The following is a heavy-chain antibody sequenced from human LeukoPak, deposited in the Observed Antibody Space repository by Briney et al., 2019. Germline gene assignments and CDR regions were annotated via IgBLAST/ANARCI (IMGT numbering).Heavy chain of an antibody. CDR3: AEEGIAVAAPFDY. J-gene: IGHJ4*02. D-gene: IGHD6-19*01. Sequence: GGSLRLSCAASEFSVGSNYMTWVRQAPGKGLEWVSYISSSSSTIYYADSVKGRFTISRDNAKNSLYLQMNSLRAEDTAVYYCAEEGIAVAAPFDYWGQGTLVTVSS. CDR1: EFSVGSNY. CDR2: ISSSSSTI. V-gene: IGHV3-48*01.